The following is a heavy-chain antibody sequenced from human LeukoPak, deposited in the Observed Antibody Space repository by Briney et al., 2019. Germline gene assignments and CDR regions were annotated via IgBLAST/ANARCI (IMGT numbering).Heavy chain of an antibody. CDR1: GGSISSSNW. CDR2: ISHSGLT. CDR3: ARGDNYNFDY. V-gene: IGHV4-4*02. J-gene: IGHJ4*02. D-gene: IGHD4-11*01. Sequence: PSGTLSLTCAVSGGSISSSNWWSWVRQPPGKGLEWIGEISHSGLTNYNPSLKSRVTMSVDKSKNQFSLKLNSMTAADTAVYFCARGDNYNFDYWGQGTLVTVSS.